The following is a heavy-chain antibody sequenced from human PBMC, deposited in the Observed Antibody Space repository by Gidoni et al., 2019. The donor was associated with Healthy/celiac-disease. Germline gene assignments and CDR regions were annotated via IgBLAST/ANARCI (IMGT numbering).Heavy chain of an antibody. CDR1: GFPFSSYA. V-gene: IGHV3-23*01. J-gene: IGHJ4*02. Sequence: EVQLLESGGGLVQPGGSLRLSCAASGFPFSSYAMSWVRQAPGKGLEWVSAISGSGGSTYYADSVKGRFTISRDNSKNTLYLQMNSLRAEDTAVYYCAYDFWSGYYTEGDFDYWGQGTLVTVSS. CDR2: ISGSGGST. CDR3: AYDFWSGYYTEGDFDY. D-gene: IGHD3-3*01.